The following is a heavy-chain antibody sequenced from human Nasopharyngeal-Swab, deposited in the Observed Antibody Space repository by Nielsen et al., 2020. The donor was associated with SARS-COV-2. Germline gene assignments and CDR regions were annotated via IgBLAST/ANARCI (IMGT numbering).Heavy chain of an antibody. V-gene: IGHV3-33*01. CDR2: IWYDGSNK. J-gene: IGHJ4*02. D-gene: IGHD4-11*01. CDR3: ARDLKGNYADSGDY. Sequence: GGSLRPSCAASGFAFSTYGMHWVRQAPGKGLEWVAVIWYDGSNKYYGDSVKGRFTISRDNSKNTLYLQMNSLRAEDTAVYYCARDLKGNYADSGDYWGQGTLVTVSS. CDR1: GFAFSTYG.